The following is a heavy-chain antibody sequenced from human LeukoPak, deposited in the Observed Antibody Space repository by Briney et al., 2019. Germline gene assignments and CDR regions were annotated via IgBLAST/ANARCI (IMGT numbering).Heavy chain of an antibody. Sequence: GGSLRLSCEASGFTFKAYWMSWVRQAPGTGLEWVANIQQDGSEKNYVDSVKGRFTISRDNARSSLYLEMNSLRAEDTAVYYCARLRYTYGKNFDYWGQGTLVTVSS. J-gene: IGHJ4*02. CDR3: ARLRYTYGKNFDY. V-gene: IGHV3-7*01. D-gene: IGHD5-18*01. CDR1: GFTFKAYW. CDR2: IQQDGSEK.